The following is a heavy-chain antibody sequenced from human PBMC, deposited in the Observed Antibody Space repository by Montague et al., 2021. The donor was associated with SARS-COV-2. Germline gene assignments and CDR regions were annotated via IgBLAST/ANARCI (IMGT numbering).Heavy chain of an antibody. CDR3: ASGADDYYYAMDV. J-gene: IGHJ6*02. D-gene: IGHD3-10*01. CDR2: VYYSGGT. Sequence: TLSLTCTVSSGPISTYYWSWIRQPPGKGLEWMGDVYYSGGTNYNPSLKSRVTISVDTSKNQFSLKLRSVTAADTAVYYCASGADDYYYAMDVWGQGTTVTVSS. CDR1: SGPISTYY. V-gene: IGHV4-59*01.